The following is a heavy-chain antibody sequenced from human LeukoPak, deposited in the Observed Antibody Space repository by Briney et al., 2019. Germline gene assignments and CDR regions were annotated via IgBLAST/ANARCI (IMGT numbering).Heavy chain of an antibody. Sequence: GGPLRLPCAASGFSFGSYAMSGVPKPRGKGLEGVSAFGGSAGSTYYADSLKGRFTISRDNSKNTLYLQMNSPRVEDTALYYCAKESVQAAPLYGVDGWGQGTQVTVSS. V-gene: IGHV3-23*01. CDR2: FGGSAGST. J-gene: IGHJ4*02. CDR3: AKESVQAAPLYGVDG. D-gene: IGHD2-2*01. CDR1: GFSFGSYA.